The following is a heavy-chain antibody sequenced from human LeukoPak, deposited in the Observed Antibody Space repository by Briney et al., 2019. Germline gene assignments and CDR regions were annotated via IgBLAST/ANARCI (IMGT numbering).Heavy chain of an antibody. D-gene: IGHD2-15*01. J-gene: IGHJ4*02. CDR3: ARISCSGGTCYYYFGY. V-gene: IGHV3-21*01. CDR2: ITSSSFNI. CDR1: GFTFSDYT. Sequence: GGSLRLSCAASGFTFSDYTMNWVRQAPGKGLEWVSSITSSSFNIYYADSVRGRFTISRDNAKSSLYLQMNSLRAEDTAVYYCARISCSGGTCYYYFGYWGQGTLVTVSS.